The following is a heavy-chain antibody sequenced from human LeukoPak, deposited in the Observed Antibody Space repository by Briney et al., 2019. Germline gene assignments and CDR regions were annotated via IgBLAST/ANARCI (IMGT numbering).Heavy chain of an antibody. Sequence: GGSLRLSCSASGFTFSSYAMHWVRQAPGKGLEYVSAISSNGGSTYYADSVKGRFTISRDNSKNTLYLQMSSLRAEDTAVYYCARTRVAAMFYDAFDIWGQGTMVTVSS. D-gene: IGHD2-15*01. CDR3: ARTRVAAMFYDAFDI. CDR2: ISSNGGST. V-gene: IGHV3-64D*06. CDR1: GFTFSSYA. J-gene: IGHJ3*02.